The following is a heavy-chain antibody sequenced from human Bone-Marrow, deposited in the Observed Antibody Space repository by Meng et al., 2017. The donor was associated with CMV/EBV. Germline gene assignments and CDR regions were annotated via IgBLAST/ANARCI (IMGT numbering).Heavy chain of an antibody. CDR2: IYYSGST. CDR1: GGSISSSSYY. V-gene: IGHV4-39*07. D-gene: IGHD1-26*01. CDR3: ARSPSGSAVGYFDY. J-gene: IGHJ4*02. Sequence: SGSLRLSCTVSGGSISSSSYYWGWIRQPPGKGLEWIGSIYYSGSTYYNPSLKSRVTISVDTSKNQFSLKLSSVTAADTAVYYCARSPSGSAVGYFDYWGQGTLVTVSS.